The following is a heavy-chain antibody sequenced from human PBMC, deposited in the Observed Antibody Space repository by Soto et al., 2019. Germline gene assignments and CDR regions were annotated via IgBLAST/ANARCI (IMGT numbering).Heavy chain of an antibody. CDR2: IKQDGSDK. CDR1: GFTFSPYW. CDR3: ASLRYCSGGSCLYEFDY. D-gene: IGHD2-15*01. Sequence: GGSLRRSCAASGFTFSPYWMSWVRQAPGKGLEWVANIKQDGSDKYYVDSVKGRFTISRDNAKNSLYLQMNTLRAEDTAMYYCASLRYCSGGSCLYEFDYWGLGTLFTVSS. V-gene: IGHV3-7*01. J-gene: IGHJ4*02.